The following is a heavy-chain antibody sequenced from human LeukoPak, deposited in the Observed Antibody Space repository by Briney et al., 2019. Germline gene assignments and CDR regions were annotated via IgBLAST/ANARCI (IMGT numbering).Heavy chain of an antibody. CDR2: ISYDGNNK. J-gene: IGHJ4*02. CDR1: GFTFRTYA. V-gene: IGHV3-30-3*01. Sequence: GSLRLSCAASGFTFRTYAMHWVRQAPGKGLEWVAVISYDGNNKYYADSVKGQFTISRDNSKNTLYLQMNSLRAEDTAVYYCARDARTIIAVAGTFDDWGQGTLVTVSS. CDR3: ARDARTIIAVAGTFDD. D-gene: IGHD6-19*01.